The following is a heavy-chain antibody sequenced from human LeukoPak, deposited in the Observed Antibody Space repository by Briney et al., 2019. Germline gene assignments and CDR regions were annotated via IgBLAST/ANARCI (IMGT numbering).Heavy chain of an antibody. Sequence: PSETLSLTCPVSGGSISSYYWSWIRQPPGKGLEWIGYIYYSGSTNYNPSLKSRVTISVDTSKNQFSLKLSSVTAADTAVYYCARTYSSSWYLFDYWGQGTLVTVSS. V-gene: IGHV4-59*08. CDR2: IYYSGST. CDR3: ARTYSSSWYLFDY. D-gene: IGHD6-13*01. CDR1: GGSISSYY. J-gene: IGHJ4*02.